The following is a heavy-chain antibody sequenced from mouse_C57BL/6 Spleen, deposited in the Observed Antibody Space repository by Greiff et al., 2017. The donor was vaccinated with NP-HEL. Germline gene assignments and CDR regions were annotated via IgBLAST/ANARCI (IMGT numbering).Heavy chain of an antibody. J-gene: IGHJ1*03. Sequence: QVQLQQPGAELVRPGSSVKLSCKASGYTFTSYWMDWVKQRPGQGLEWIGNIYPSDSETHYNQKFKDKATLTVDKSSSTAYMQLSSLTSEDSAVYYCARSPLYYGSSHWYFDGWGTGTTVTVSS. CDR2: IYPSDSET. CDR1: GYTFTSYW. CDR3: ARSPLYYGSSHWYFDG. V-gene: IGHV1-61*01. D-gene: IGHD1-1*01.